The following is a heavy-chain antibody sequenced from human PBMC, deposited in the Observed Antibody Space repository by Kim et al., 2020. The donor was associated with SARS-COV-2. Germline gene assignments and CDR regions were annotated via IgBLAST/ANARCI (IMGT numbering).Heavy chain of an antibody. CDR3: AREQLRFSGSVHFAY. Sequence: SETLSLTCTVSGGSINGFHWSWIRQPPGKGQEWIGNIYTSGRTNYNPSLKSRVTLSLDISKNQCSLNLISVTPADTAVYYCAREQLRFSGSVHFAYWGQGTLVTVS. J-gene: IGHJ4*02. CDR2: IYTSGRT. CDR1: GGSINGFH. D-gene: IGHD1-26*01. V-gene: IGHV4-4*08.